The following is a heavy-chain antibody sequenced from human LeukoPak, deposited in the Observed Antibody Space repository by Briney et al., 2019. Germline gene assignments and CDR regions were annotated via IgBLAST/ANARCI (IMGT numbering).Heavy chain of an antibody. CDR2: INPNSGGT. Sequence: ASVKVSCKASGYTFTGYYMHWVRQAPGQGLEWMGRINPNSGGTNYAQKFQGRVTMTRDTSISTAYMELSRLRSDDTAVYYCARGSYGSGSHETYYYYYHMDVWGKGTTVTVSS. CDR3: ARGSYGSGSHETYYYYYHMDV. D-gene: IGHD3-10*01. J-gene: IGHJ6*03. V-gene: IGHV1-2*06. CDR1: GYTFTGYY.